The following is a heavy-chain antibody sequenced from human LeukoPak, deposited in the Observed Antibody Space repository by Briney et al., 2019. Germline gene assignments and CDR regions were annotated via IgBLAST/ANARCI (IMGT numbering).Heavy chain of an antibody. CDR2: IKNKDEGGTI. D-gene: IGHD4-17*01. Sequence: PGESLRLSCAASGFSFSDTYMSWVRQAPGKGLEWIGRIKNKDEGGTIHYAPPVKDRFTISRDDSRNTVYLQMNNVITEDTGVYYCCFGDYGDFWGQGTLVTVSS. CDR3: CFGDYGDF. CDR1: GFSFSDTY. V-gene: IGHV3-15*05. J-gene: IGHJ4*02.